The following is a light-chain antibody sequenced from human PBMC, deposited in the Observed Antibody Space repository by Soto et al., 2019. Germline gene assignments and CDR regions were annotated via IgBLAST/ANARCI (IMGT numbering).Light chain of an antibody. J-gene: IGKJ1*01. V-gene: IGKV3-20*01. CDR3: QQYGSSPWT. Sequence: EIVLTQSPGTLSLSPGARATLSCRASQSVSRNFLAWYLQKPGQTPRLLIYGASSRATGIPDRFSGSGSGTDFTLTISRLEPEDFAVYYCQQYGSSPWTFGQGTKVEIK. CDR1: QSVSRNF. CDR2: GAS.